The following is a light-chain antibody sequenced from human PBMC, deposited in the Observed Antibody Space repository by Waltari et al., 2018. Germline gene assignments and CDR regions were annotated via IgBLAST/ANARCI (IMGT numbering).Light chain of an antibody. CDR3: QQYYSTPWT. CDR1: QDIKNY. J-gene: IGKJ1*01. CDR2: GAY. Sequence: DIQMTQSPSSLSASIGDRVTITCRASQDIKNYLAWFQQKPGEAPKLLMYGAYTLQSGVPSRFSGSGSGTDFTLTISSLQAEDVAVYYCQQYYSTPWTFGQGTKVEIK. V-gene: IGKV1-16*01.